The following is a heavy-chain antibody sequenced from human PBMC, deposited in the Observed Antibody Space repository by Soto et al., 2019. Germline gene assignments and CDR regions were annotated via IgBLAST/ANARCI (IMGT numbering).Heavy chain of an antibody. CDR3: ARDEYSSSVGGMDV. CDR1: GGSVSIGSYY. CDR2: IYYSGST. V-gene: IGHV4-61*01. D-gene: IGHD6-6*01. Sequence: PSETLSLTCTVSGGSVSIGSYYWIWIRQPPGKGLEWIGYIYYSGSTNYNPSLKSRVTISVDTSKNQFSLKLSSVTAADTAVYYCARDEYSSSVGGMDVWGQGTTVTVSS. J-gene: IGHJ6*02.